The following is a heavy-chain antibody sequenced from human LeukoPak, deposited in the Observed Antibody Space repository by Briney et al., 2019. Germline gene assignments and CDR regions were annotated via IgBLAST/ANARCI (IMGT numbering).Heavy chain of an antibody. CDR1: GGSISSSSYY. J-gene: IGHJ6*02. D-gene: IGHD4-17*01. Sequence: SETLSLTCTVSGGSISSSSYYWGWIRQPPGKGLEWIGSIYYSGSTYYNPSLKSRVTISVDTSKNQFSLKLSSVTAADTAVYYCARDGDVDYGPYYYYGMDVWGQGTTVTVSS. CDR3: ARDGDVDYGPYYYYGMDV. CDR2: IYYSGST. V-gene: IGHV4-39*07.